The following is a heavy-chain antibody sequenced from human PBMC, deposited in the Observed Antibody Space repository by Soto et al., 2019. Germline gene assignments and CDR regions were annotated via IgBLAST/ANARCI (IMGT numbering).Heavy chain of an antibody. CDR2: IYSGGST. CDR3: AKNQGVELVPLATVDWFDP. D-gene: IGHD1-26*01. Sequence: GGSLRLSCAASGFNVSSNYMSWVRQDTGKGLEWVSVIYSGGSTYYADSVKDRFTISRDNSKSTVYLELNNLSAEDTAVYHCAKNQGVELVPLATVDWFDPWGQGSVVPVSS. CDR1: GFNVSSNY. V-gene: IGHV3-53*01. J-gene: IGHJ5*02.